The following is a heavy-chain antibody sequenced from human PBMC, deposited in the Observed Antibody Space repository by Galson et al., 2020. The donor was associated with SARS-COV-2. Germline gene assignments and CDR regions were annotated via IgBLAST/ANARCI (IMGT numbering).Heavy chain of an antibody. Sequence: GGSLRLSCAASGFTFSSYGMHWVRQAPGKGLEWVAVIWYDGSNKYYADSVKGRFTISRDNSKNTLYLQMNSLRAEDTAVYYCARTLVVAGIGEGYDYYFDYWGQGTLVTVSS. J-gene: IGHJ4*02. CDR3: ARTLVVAGIGEGYDYYFDY. CDR2: IWYDGSNK. V-gene: IGHV3-33*01. D-gene: IGHD2-21*02. CDR1: GFTFSSYG.